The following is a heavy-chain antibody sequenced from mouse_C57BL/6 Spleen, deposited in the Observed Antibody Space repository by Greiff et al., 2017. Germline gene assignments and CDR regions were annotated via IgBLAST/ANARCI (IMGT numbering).Heavy chain of an antibody. CDR2: IYPRSGNT. CDR1: GYTFTSYG. CDR3: ARLGDTSFAY. V-gene: IGHV1-81*01. J-gene: IGHJ3*01. Sequence: QVQLKQSGAELARPGASVKLSCKASGYTFTSYGISWVKQRTGQGLEWIGEIYPRSGNTYFNEKFKGKATLTADKSSSTAYMELRSLTSEDSAVYFCARLGDTSFAYWGQGTLVTVSA.